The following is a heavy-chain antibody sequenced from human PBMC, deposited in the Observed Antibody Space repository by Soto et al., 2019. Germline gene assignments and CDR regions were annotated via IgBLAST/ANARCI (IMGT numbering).Heavy chain of an antibody. CDR3: ARDFDSSGYFDY. D-gene: IGHD3-22*01. J-gene: IGHJ4*02. V-gene: IGHV3-30-3*01. Sequence: PVVSLRISGAASGFTFSSYAMHWVRQAPGKGLEWVAVISYDGSNKYYADSVKGRFTISRDNSKNTLYLQMNSLRAEDTAVYYCARDFDSSGYFDYWGQGTLVTVSS. CDR1: GFTFSSYA. CDR2: ISYDGSNK.